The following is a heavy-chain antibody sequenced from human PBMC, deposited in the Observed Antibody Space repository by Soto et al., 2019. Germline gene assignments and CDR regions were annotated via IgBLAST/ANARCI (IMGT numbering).Heavy chain of an antibody. D-gene: IGHD3-22*01. Sequence: SETLSLTCAVSGGSISSSNWWSWVRQPPGKGLEWIGEIYHSGSTNYNPSLKSRVTISVDKSKNQFYLKLSSVTAADTAVYYCARTSYDSSGYSYFDYWGKGTLVTVSS. V-gene: IGHV4-4*02. J-gene: IGHJ4*02. CDR3: ARTSYDSSGYSYFDY. CDR1: GGSISSSNW. CDR2: IYHSGST.